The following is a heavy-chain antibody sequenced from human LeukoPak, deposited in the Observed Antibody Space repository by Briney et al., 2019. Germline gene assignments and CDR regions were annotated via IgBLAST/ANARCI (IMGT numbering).Heavy chain of an antibody. V-gene: IGHV1-69-2*01. CDR1: GYNFIANS. D-gene: IGHD2-15*01. CDR2: FHPPDDEA. CDR3: AVGRGFAHGGLEE. Sequence: GATVKISCKTSGYNFIANSIHWVRQAPGKGLEWMGRFHPPDDEAKYLERFDGRIAITADTSTDTSYLELKGLTSDDTALCFCAVGRGFAHGGLEEWGQGTLITDSS. J-gene: IGHJ4*02.